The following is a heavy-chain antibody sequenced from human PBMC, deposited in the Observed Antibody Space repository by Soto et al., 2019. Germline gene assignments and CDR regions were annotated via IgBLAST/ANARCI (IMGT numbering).Heavy chain of an antibody. D-gene: IGHD1-26*01. J-gene: IGHJ3*02. V-gene: IGHV4-59*08. Sequence: QVQLQESGPGLVKPSETLSLTCSVSGGSISGYAWNWIRQPPGKGLEWITYLYYTGSSKYNPSLKSRVTTSVDTSKNQLSLNLRSVTAADTAVYYCARQGLSGSYLDGFDIWGQGTMVTVSS. CDR1: GGSISGYA. CDR3: ARQGLSGSYLDGFDI. CDR2: LYYTGSS.